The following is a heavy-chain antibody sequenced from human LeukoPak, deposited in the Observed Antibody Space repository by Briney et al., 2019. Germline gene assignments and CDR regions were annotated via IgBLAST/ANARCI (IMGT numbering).Heavy chain of an antibody. D-gene: IGHD3/OR15-3a*01. J-gene: IGHJ4*02. Sequence: PGGSLRLSCAASGFTFTNAWMSWVRQAPGKGLEWVGRIRSKTDGGTIDYAAPVKGRFIISRDDSRNTLYLQMNSLRTEDTAVHYCSTWTDLNDYWGQGTLVTVSS. CDR3: STWTDLNDY. CDR2: IRSKTDGGTI. V-gene: IGHV3-15*01. CDR1: GFTFTNAW.